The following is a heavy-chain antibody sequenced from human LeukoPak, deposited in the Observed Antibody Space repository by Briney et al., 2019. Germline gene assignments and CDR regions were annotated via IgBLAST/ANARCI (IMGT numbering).Heavy chain of an antibody. CDR3: AKDWYRTSGRQLDY. CDR2: ISSSGSTM. Sequence: GGSLRLSCAASGFTFSSYEMNWVRQAPGKGLGWVSYISSSGSTMYYADSVEGRFTISRDNSKNTLYLQMNSLRAEDTAVYYCAKDWYRTSGRQLDYWGQGTLVTVSS. J-gene: IGHJ4*02. CDR1: GFTFSSYE. D-gene: IGHD3-10*01. V-gene: IGHV3-48*03.